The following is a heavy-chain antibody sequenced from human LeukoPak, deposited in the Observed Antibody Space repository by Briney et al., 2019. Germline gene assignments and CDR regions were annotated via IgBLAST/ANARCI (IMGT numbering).Heavy chain of an antibody. D-gene: IGHD6-13*01. J-gene: IGHJ4*02. CDR2: IYPGDSDT. CDR1: GYSFTSYW. CDR3: ARRDIPLYSSSMHFDY. V-gene: IGHV5-51*01. Sequence: GESLKISCKGSGYSFTSYWIGWVRQMPGKGLEWMGIIYPGDSDTRYSPSFQGQVTISADKSISTAYLQWSSLKASDTAMYYCARRDIPLYSSSMHFDYWGQGTLVTVSS.